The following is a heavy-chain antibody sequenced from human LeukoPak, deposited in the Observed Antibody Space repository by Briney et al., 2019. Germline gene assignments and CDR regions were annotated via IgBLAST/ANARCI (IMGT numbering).Heavy chain of an antibody. CDR2: INPKSGVT. CDR1: GYTFINYG. V-gene: IGHV1-2*02. J-gene: IGHJ5*02. Sequence: ASVKVSCKASGYTFINYGITWVRQAPGQGLEWMGWINPKSGVTNFAQYFQGRVTMTRDTSSTTVYMELTRLRSDDTAVYYCARPLGSLKEYWWFDPWGQGTLVTVSS. D-gene: IGHD2/OR15-2a*01. CDR3: ARPLGSLKEYWWFDP.